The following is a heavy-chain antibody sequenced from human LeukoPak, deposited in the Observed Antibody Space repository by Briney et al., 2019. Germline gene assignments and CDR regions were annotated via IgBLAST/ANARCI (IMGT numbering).Heavy chain of an antibody. J-gene: IGHJ4*02. CDR3: ARDSMRLVGGFDY. D-gene: IGHD2-15*01. V-gene: IGHV4-30-2*01. Sequence: SETLSLTCTVSGGSISSGGYYWSWIRQPPGKGLEWIGYIYHSGSTYYNPSLKSRVTISVDRSKNQFSLKLSSVTAADTAVYSCARDSMRLVGGFDYWGQGTLVTVSS. CDR2: IYHSGST. CDR1: GGSISSGGYY.